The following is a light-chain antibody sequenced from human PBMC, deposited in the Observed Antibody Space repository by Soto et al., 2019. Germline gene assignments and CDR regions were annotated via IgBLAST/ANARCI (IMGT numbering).Light chain of an antibody. CDR2: EVS. J-gene: IGLJ3*02. CDR1: SSDVGGYNY. V-gene: IGLV2-14*01. Sequence: QSVLTQPASVSGSPGQSITISCTGTSSDVGGYNYVSWYQQHPGKAPKLMIYEVSNRPSGVSNRFSGSKSGNTASLTISGLQAEAEDDYYCSSYTSSSTRVFGGGTKLTVL. CDR3: SSYTSSSTRV.